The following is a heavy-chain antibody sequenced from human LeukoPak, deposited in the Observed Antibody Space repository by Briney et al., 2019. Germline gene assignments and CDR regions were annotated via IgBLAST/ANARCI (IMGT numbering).Heavy chain of an antibody. CDR2: INPNSGGT. CDR1: GYTFTDYY. CDR3: ARELETYCSTTSCSLEATPIDY. D-gene: IGHD2-2*01. J-gene: IGHJ4*02. V-gene: IGHV1-2*02. Sequence: ASVKVSCKASGYTFTDYYIHWVRQAPGQGLEWMGWINPNSGGTNYVQKFQGRVTMTRGTSISTAYMELSRLRSDDTAMYYCARELETYCSTTSCSLEATPIDYWGQGTLVTVSS.